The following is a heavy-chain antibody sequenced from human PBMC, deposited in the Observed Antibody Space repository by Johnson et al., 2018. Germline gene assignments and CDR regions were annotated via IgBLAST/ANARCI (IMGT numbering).Heavy chain of an antibody. Sequence: VQLVESGGALVQPGGSLRLSCAASGFTLNTSAMNWVRQAPGNGLEWVSSISASGRSTYYTDSVKGRFTISRDNSKNTLFLQMNSLGVEDTAVYYCAKGSSTVRGVFDYNYMDVWGKGTTVTVSS. D-gene: IGHD3-10*01. V-gene: IGHV3-23*04. CDR3: AKGSSTVRGVFDYNYMDV. CDR1: GFTLNTSA. CDR2: ISASGRST. J-gene: IGHJ6*03.